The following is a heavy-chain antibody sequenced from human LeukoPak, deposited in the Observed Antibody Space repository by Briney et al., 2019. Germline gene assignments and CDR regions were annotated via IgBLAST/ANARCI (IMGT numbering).Heavy chain of an antibody. CDR3: ARPGRSGAVTNHMDV. V-gene: IGHV4-39*01. J-gene: IGHJ6*03. CDR2: IYYSGST. D-gene: IGHD3-3*01. CDR1: GGSISSSNYY. Sequence: SETLSLTCTVSGGSISSSNYYWGWIRQPPGKGLEWIGSIYYSGSTFYNPSLKSRVTLSVDTSNNQFSLRLNSVTAADTAVYYCARPGRSGAVTNHMDVWGKGTTVTVSS.